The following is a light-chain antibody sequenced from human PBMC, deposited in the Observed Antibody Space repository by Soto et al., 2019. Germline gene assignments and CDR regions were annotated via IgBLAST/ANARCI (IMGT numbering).Light chain of an antibody. CDR1: SGDVGNYNL. J-gene: IGLJ1*01. CDR3: SSYTSSSTL. V-gene: IGLV2-14*02. Sequence: QSALTQPASVSGSPGQSITISCTGTSGDVGNYNLVSWYQQHPGKAPKLMIYAVTDRPSGVSSRFSGSKSGNTASLTISGLQAEDEADYYCSSYTSSSTLFGTGTKVTVL. CDR2: AVT.